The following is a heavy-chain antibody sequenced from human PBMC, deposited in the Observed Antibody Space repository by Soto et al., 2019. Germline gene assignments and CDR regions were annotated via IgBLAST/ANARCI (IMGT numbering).Heavy chain of an antibody. CDR3: ARDRGGRYYSWYFDL. D-gene: IGHD1-26*01. J-gene: IGHJ2*01. V-gene: IGHV3-30*03. CDR2: ISYNGGNK. CDR1: GFTFSTYG. Sequence: QVQLVESGGGVVQPGRSLRLSCEASGFTFSTYGMHWVRQAPGKGLEWVAAISYNGGNKHYADSVKGRFTVSRDNSKSTVYVEMNSLRVEDTAVLYCARDRGGRYYSWYFDLWGRGTPVSVSS.